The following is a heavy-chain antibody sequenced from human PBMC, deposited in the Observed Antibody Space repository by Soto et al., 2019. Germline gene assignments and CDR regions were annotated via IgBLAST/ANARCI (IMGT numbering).Heavy chain of an antibody. Sequence: PGGSLRLSCAASGFIFSRYEMNWVRQAPGKGLEWVSYINTRGNIIHYADSVKGRFTISSDNAENSLYLQMDSLRAEDTAVYYCARDIDYYDSSGYQDYWGQGSLVTVSS. CDR3: ARDIDYYDSSGYQDY. CDR2: INTRGNII. J-gene: IGHJ4*02. CDR1: GFIFSRYE. D-gene: IGHD3-22*01. V-gene: IGHV3-48*03.